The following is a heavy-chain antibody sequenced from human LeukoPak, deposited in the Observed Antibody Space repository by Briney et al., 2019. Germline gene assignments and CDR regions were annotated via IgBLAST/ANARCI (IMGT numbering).Heavy chain of an antibody. CDR2: INHSGST. CDR3: ARVLGQRFFGVVNAFDI. Sequence: SETLSLTCAVYGGSFSGYYWSWIRQPPGKGLEWIGEINHSGSTNYNPSLKSRVTISVDTSKNQFSLKLSSVTAADTAVYYCARVLGQRFFGVVNAFDIWGQGTMVTVSS. J-gene: IGHJ3*02. CDR1: GGSFSGYY. V-gene: IGHV4-34*01. D-gene: IGHD3-3*01.